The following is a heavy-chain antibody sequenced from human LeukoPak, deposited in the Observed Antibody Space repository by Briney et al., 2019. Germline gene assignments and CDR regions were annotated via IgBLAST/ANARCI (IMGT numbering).Heavy chain of an antibody. CDR1: AFTLSAFT. J-gene: IGHJ6*02. CDR3: ARENCGYDCHGMDV. D-gene: IGHD2-21*01. Sequence: GGSLRLSCEASAFTLSAFTVHWVRQAPGKGLEWVALISSDVYVYYYADSVRGRFTISRDNSKNTVSLQTNSLRPEDTAVYYCARENCGYDCHGMDVWGQGTTVTVSS. CDR2: ISSDVYVY. V-gene: IGHV3-30-3*01.